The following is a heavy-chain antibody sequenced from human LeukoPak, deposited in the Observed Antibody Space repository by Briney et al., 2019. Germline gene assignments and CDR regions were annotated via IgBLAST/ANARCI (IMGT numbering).Heavy chain of an antibody. CDR1: GYTFTGYY. Sequence: HVASVKVSCKASGYTFTGYYMHWVRQAPGQGLEWMGWINPNSGGTNYAQKFQGRVTMTRDTSISTAYMELSRLRSDDTAVYYCARESRAVLMGYYGMDVWGQGTTVTVSS. CDR2: INPNSGGT. V-gene: IGHV1-2*02. CDR3: ARESRAVLMGYYGMDV. D-gene: IGHD2-8*01. J-gene: IGHJ6*02.